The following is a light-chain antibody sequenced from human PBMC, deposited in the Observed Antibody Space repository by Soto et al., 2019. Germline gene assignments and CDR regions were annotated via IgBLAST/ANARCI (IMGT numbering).Light chain of an antibody. V-gene: IGKV3-20*01. CDR2: GAS. Sequence: EIVLTQSPGTLSLSPGERATLSCRASQSVSSSYLAWYQHKPGQAPRLLIYGASSRATGIPERFSGSGSGTSFHPTIRRLEPGEFAVYLCQPYGSSPPTFGQGTKLEIK. J-gene: IGKJ2*01. CDR3: QPYGSSPPT. CDR1: QSVSSSY.